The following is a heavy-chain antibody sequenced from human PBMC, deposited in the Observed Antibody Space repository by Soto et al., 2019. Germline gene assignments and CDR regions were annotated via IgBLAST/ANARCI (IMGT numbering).Heavy chain of an antibody. D-gene: IGHD6-19*01. CDR1: GYTFTSYY. CDR3: ARDYAPVAGTHYYGMDV. V-gene: IGHV1-46*01. CDR2: INPSGGST. Sequence: QVQLLQSGAEVKKPGASVKVSCKASGYTFTSYYMHWVRQAPGQGLEWMGIINPSGGSTSYAQKFQGRVTMTRDTSTSTVYMELSSLRSEDTAVYYCARDYAPVAGTHYYGMDVWGQGTTVTVSS. J-gene: IGHJ6*02.